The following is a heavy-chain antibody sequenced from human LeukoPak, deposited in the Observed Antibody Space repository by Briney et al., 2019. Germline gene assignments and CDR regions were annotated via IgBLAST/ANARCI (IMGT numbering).Heavy chain of an antibody. CDR1: GYTFTSYA. Sequence: ASVKVSCKASGYTFTSYAMHWVRQAPGQRLEWMGWINAGNGNTKYSQKFQGRVTITRDTSASTAYMELRSLRSDDTAVYYCARGYYYDSSGYSPDYWGQGTLVTVSS. CDR3: ARGYYYDSSGYSPDY. J-gene: IGHJ4*02. V-gene: IGHV1-3*01. CDR2: INAGNGNT. D-gene: IGHD3-22*01.